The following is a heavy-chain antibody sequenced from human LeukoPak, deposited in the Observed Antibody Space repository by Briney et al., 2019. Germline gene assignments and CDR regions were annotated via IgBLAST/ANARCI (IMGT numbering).Heavy chain of an antibody. CDR1: VYTFTVSY. J-gene: IGHJ4*02. CDR2: INPNSGGT. Sequence: ASVKVSRKPSVYTFTVSYMHWVRQAPGQGLEWLGWINPNSGGTNYGQKFQGRVNMTRDTSISTAYMELSRLRSDDTAGYYCAREGSYGWEYWGQGTLVTVSS. CDR3: AREGSYGWEY. D-gene: IGHD5-18*01. V-gene: IGHV1-2*02.